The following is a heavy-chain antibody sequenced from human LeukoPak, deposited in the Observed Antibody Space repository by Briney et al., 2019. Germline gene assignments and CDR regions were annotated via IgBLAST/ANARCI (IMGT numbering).Heavy chain of an antibody. CDR3: ARKYYDILTGYYWVDY. CDR1: GHTFTRRA. Sequence: ASVKVSCKASGHTFTRRAMHWVRQAPGQRLEWMGCINVGNGNTKYSQKFQGRGTFTRDTSANTAYMEVSSLKSEDTAVYYCARKYYDILTGYYWVDYWGQGTLVTVSS. D-gene: IGHD3-9*01. CDR2: INVGNGNT. V-gene: IGHV1-3*01. J-gene: IGHJ4*02.